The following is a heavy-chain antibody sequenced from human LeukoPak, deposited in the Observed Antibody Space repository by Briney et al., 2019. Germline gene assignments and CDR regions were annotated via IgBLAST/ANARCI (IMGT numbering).Heavy chain of an antibody. CDR2: IVVGSGNT. D-gene: IGHD3-10*01. Sequence: EASVKVSCKASGFTFTSSAMQWVRQARGQRLEWMGWIVVGSGNTNYAQKFQERVTITRDMSTSTAYMEQSSLRSEDTAVYYCAADFVVPLAFDIWGQGTMVTVSS. V-gene: IGHV1-58*02. CDR1: GFTFTSSA. J-gene: IGHJ3*02. CDR3: AADFVVPLAFDI.